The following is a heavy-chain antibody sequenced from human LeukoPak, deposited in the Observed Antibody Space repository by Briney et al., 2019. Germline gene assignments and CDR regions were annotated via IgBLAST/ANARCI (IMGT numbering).Heavy chain of an antibody. D-gene: IGHD5-18*01. V-gene: IGHV1-8*01. CDR2: MNPNSGNT. CDR1: GYTFTSYD. Sequence: ASVKVSCKASGYTFTSYDINWVRQATGQGLEWMGWMNPNSGNTGYAQKFQGRVTMTRNTSISTAYMELSSLRSEDTAVYYCARGSAGLGWIQLWWGPFDYWGQGTLVTVSS. J-gene: IGHJ4*02. CDR3: ARGSAGLGWIQLWWGPFDY.